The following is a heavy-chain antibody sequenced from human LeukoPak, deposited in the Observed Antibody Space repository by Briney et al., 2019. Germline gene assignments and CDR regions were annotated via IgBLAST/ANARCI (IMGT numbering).Heavy chain of an antibody. D-gene: IGHD3-10*02. CDR2: ISSSGSNI. Sequence: GGSLRLSCAASGFSFSSYNMNWVRQTPGKGLEWVSYISSSGSNIKYADSVKGRFTISRDNAKNSLYLQMNSLRAEDTAVYYCAELGITMIGGVWGKGTTVTISS. J-gene: IGHJ6*04. V-gene: IGHV3-48*03. CDR3: AELGITMIGGV. CDR1: GFSFSSYN.